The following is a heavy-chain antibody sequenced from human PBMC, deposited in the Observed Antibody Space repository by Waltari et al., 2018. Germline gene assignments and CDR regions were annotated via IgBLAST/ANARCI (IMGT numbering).Heavy chain of an antibody. V-gene: IGHV1-69*09. CDR2: IIPILGIA. CDR1: GGTFSSYA. J-gene: IGHJ4*02. D-gene: IGHD2-2*03. CDR3: TGYCSSTSCSTFDY. Sequence: QVQLVQSGAEVKKPGSSVKVSCKASGGTFSSYAISWGRQAPGQGLEWMGRIIPILGIANYAQKFQGRVTITADKSTSTAYMELSSLRSEDTAVYYCTGYCSSTSCSTFDYWGQGTLVTVSS.